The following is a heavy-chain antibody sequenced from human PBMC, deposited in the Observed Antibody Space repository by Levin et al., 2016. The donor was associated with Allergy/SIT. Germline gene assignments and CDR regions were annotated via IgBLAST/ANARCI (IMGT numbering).Heavy chain of an antibody. J-gene: IGHJ4*02. CDR1: GYTFSDYN. CDR2: ISAYNGNT. Sequence: ASVKVSCKASGYTFSDYNIYWVRQAPGQGLEWMGWISAYNGNTNIAQKYQDRVTMTTDSSTSTAYLELRSLRSDDTAVYYCVRESDGYHYTSGDFDYWGQGTAVSVSS. D-gene: IGHD3-22*01. V-gene: IGHV1-18*04. CDR3: VRESDGYHYTSGDFDY.